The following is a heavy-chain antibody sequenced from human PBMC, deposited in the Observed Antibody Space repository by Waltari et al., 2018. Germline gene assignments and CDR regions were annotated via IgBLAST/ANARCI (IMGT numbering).Heavy chain of an antibody. Sequence: WKWVRQSPGKVLKCIGQVHQSGGSNDKPSLDSRVTVSMDTSKNQFALGETSVTAADTAIDYCASDRGRGLYLDSWGQGTLVTVSP. D-gene: IGHD2-15*01. CDR3: ASDRGRGLYLDS. J-gene: IGHJ4*02. V-gene: IGHV4-4*02. CDR2: VHQSGGS.